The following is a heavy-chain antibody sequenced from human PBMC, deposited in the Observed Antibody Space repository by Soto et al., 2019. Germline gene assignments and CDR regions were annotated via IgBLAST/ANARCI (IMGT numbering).Heavy chain of an antibody. CDR1: GFTFSSFA. CDR2: IGSRGDST. CDR3: AKDLIYGYNSGRPFDS. D-gene: IGHD6-19*01. Sequence: EVQLLESGGGLVQPGGSLILSCAASGFTFSSFAMSWVRQAPGKGLEWVSAIGSRGDSTYYADSVKGRFTISRDNSKNTLYLQMNSLRAEDTAVYYCAKDLIYGYNSGRPFDSWGQGTLVTVSS. V-gene: IGHV3-23*01. J-gene: IGHJ4*02.